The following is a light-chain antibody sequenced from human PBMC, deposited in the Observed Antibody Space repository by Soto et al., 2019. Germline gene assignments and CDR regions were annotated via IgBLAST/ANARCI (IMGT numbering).Light chain of an antibody. V-gene: IGKV3-15*01. CDR3: QQGHNWPLT. CDR1: QGISSE. J-gene: IGKJ2*01. CDR2: GAS. Sequence: EIVMTQSPATLSLSPGERAALSCRASQGISSELAWHQQKPGQPPRLLIYGASTRATGVPARFTGSGSGSDFTLTISGLQSEDFAVYYCQQGHNWPLTFGQGTRLEI.